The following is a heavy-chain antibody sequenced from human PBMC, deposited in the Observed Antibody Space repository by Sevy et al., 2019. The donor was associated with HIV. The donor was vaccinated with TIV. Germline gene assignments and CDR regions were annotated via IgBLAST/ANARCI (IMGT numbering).Heavy chain of an antibody. V-gene: IGHV4-61*01. D-gene: IGHD5-18*01. CDR2: IYYSGST. J-gene: IGHJ4*02. Sequence: SETLSLTCTVSGGSVSSGSYYWSWIRQPPGKGLEWIGYIYYSGSTNYNPSLKSRVTISVDTSKNQFSLKLSSVTAADTAVYYCARVPRLQLWSYYFDYWGQGTLVTVSS. CDR3: ARVPRLQLWSYYFDY. CDR1: GGSVSSGSYY.